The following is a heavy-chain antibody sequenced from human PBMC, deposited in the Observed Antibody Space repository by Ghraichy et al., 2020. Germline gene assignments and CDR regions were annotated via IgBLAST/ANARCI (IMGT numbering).Heavy chain of an antibody. J-gene: IGHJ4*02. CDR1: GFNFSTYG. Sequence: GSLRLSCAASGFNFSTYGMNWVRQAPGKGLEWVSSISGATTYIYYIDSVKGRFTISRDNTKNSLILQMNSLRADDTAIYYCAGGLTHSLDYWGQGTVVTVSS. D-gene: IGHD3-16*01. CDR3: AGGLTHSLDY. V-gene: IGHV3-21*01. CDR2: ISGATTYI.